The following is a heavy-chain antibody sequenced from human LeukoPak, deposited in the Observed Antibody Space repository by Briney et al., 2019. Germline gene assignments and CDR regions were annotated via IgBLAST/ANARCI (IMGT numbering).Heavy chain of an antibody. CDR2: INPNSGGT. CDR3: VRDGVRDGLYFDY. V-gene: IGHV1-2*02. J-gene: IGHJ4*02. Sequence: ASVKVSCKASGYTFTGYYMHWVRQAPGQGLEWMGWINPNSGGTNYAQKLQGRVTMTTDTSTSTAYMELRSLRSDDTAVYYRVRDGVRDGLYFDYWGQGTLVTVSS. CDR1: GYTFTGYY. D-gene: IGHD5-24*01.